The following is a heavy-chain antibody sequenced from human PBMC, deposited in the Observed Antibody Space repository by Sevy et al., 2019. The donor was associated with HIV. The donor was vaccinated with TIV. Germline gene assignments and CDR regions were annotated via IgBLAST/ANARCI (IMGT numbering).Heavy chain of an antibody. CDR2: I. D-gene: IGHD5-12*01. V-gene: IGHV3-48*01. J-gene: IGHJ6*02. Sequence: GGSLRLSCAASGFTFSNYDMNWVRQAPGNGVEWVSYIYYADSLKGRFTISRDNAKNSLYVQMNRLRAEDTAVYYCAREGGYTDQGMDVWGQGTTVTVSS. CDR1: GFTFSNYD. CDR3: AREGGYTDQGMDV.